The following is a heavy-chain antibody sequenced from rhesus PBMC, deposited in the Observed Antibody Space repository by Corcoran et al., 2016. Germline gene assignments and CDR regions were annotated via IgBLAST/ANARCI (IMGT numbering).Heavy chain of an antibody. CDR2: IGGSSGST. Sequence: CAVSGGSISGYYWNWIRQPPGKGLEWIGYIGGSSGSTYYNPSLKSRVTISTDTSKNQFSLKLSSVTAADTAVYYCARDPGGYYSGKNRFDVWGAGVLVTVSS. V-gene: IGHV4-165*02. CDR1: GGSISGYY. D-gene: IGHD3-16*01. CDR3: ARDPGGYYSGKNRFDV. J-gene: IGHJ5-1*01.